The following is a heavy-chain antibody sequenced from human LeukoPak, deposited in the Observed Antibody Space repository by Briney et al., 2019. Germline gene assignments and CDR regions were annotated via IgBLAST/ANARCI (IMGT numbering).Heavy chain of an antibody. J-gene: IGHJ6*02. V-gene: IGHV4-61*01. CDR3: AGGEYSSSWTSMDV. CDR1: GASVSDGNYY. D-gene: IGHD6-13*01. Sequence: SETLSLTCSVSGASVSDGNYYWSWIRQPPGKGLEWIGYIYYSGSTNYNPSLKSRVTISVDTSKKQFSLKLSSVTAADTAVYYCAGGEYSSSWTSMDVWGQGTTVTVSS. CDR2: IYYSGST.